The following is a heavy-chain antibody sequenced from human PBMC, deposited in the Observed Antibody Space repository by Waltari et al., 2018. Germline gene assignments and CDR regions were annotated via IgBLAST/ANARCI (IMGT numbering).Heavy chain of an antibody. V-gene: IGHV4-39*01. CDR3: ARAGIHDAFDI. D-gene: IGHD6-13*01. CDR1: VAPIRSISSN. CDR2: IYYSGST. J-gene: IGHJ3*02. Sequence: QLQLQESGPGRLKLSEPLSLTCPVSVAPIRSISSNWGWIRQPPGRGLEWIGGIYYSGSTYYNPSLKSRVTISVDTSKNQFSLKLSSVTAADTAVYYCARAGIHDAFDIWGQGTMVTVSS.